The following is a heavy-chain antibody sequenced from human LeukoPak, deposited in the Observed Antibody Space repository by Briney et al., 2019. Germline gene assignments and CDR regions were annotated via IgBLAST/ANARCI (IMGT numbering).Heavy chain of an antibody. V-gene: IGHV1-69*04. CDR2: IIPILGIA. J-gene: IGHJ6*02. Sequence: SSVKVSCKASGYTFTSYDINWLRQATGQGLEWMGRIIPILGIANYAQKFQGRVTITADKSTSTAYMELSSLRSEDTAVYYCARDLIVVVPAAPAYGMDVWGQGTTVTVSS. D-gene: IGHD2-2*01. CDR1: GYTFTSYD. CDR3: ARDLIVVVPAAPAYGMDV.